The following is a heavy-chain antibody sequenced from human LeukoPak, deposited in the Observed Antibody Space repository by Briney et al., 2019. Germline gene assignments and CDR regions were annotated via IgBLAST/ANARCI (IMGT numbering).Heavy chain of an antibody. CDR3: ARHEGTVVAGNYYYMDV. D-gene: IGHD6-19*01. J-gene: IGHJ6*03. CDR2: IYPGDSDT. V-gene: IGHV5-51*01. Sequence: GESLKISCKGSGYTFTSYWIGWVRQMPGKGLEWMGIIYPGDSDTRYSPSFQGQVTISADKSIRTAYLQWNSLRASDTAIYYCARHEGTVVAGNYYYMDVWGKGTTVTVSS. CDR1: GYTFTSYW.